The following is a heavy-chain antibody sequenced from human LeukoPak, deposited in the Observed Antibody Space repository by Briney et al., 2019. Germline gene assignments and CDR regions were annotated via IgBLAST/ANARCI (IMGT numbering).Heavy chain of an antibody. J-gene: IGHJ4*02. CDR1: GFTFGDYV. V-gene: IGHV3-49*04. CDR2: IRSKPYGGTT. D-gene: IGHD6-13*01. Sequence: GGSLRLSCTASGFTFGDYVMSWVRQAPGKGLEWVGFIRSKPYGGTTEYAASVKGRFIISRDDSKTIAYLQMNSLKSEDTAVYYCTTGSATGTGSGYWGQGTLVTVSS. CDR3: TTGSATGTGSGY.